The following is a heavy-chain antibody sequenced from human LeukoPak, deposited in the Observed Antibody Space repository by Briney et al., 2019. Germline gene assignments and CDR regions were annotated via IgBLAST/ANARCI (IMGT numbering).Heavy chain of an antibody. CDR3: ARDLIHDILTGYYNRGLNWLDP. Sequence: GASVKVSCMASGDTFTSYGISWVRQAPGQGLEWMGWISAYNGNTNYAQKLQGRVTMTTDTSTSTAYMELRSLRSDDTAVYYCARDLIHDILTGYYNRGLNWLDPWGQGTLVTVSS. CDR1: GDTFTSYG. D-gene: IGHD3-9*01. CDR2: ISAYNGNT. V-gene: IGHV1-18*01. J-gene: IGHJ5*02.